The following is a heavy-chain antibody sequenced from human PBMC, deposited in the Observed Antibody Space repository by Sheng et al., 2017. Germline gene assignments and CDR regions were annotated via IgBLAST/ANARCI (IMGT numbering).Heavy chain of an antibody. Sequence: QVQLVQSGAEVKKPGSSVKVSCKASGGTFSSYAISWVRQAPGQGLEWMGGIIPILGIANYAQKFQGRVTITADKSTSTAYMELSSLRSEDTAVYYCAREGNLGDHDYGDYASMGYWGQGTLVTVSS. CDR3: AREGNLGDHDYGDYASMGY. D-gene: IGHD4-17*01. CDR1: GGTFSSYA. CDR2: IIPILGIA. V-gene: IGHV1-69*04. J-gene: IGHJ4*02.